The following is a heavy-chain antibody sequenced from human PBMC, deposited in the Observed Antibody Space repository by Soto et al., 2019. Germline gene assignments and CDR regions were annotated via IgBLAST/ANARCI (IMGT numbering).Heavy chain of an antibody. D-gene: IGHD3-10*01. CDR1: GYSFTSYG. CDR2: ISAYNGNT. V-gene: IGHV1-18*01. Sequence: ASVKFSCKASGYSFTSYGITWVRQAPGQGLEWMGWISAYNGNTNYAQNLQDRVTLTTDTSTYTAYMELSSLRADDSAVYFCARGSKDSYPGSRIFDFWGRGTLVTVSS. J-gene: IGHJ4*02. CDR3: ARGSKDSYPGSRIFDF.